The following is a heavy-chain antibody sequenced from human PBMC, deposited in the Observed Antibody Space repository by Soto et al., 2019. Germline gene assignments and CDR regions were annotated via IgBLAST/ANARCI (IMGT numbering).Heavy chain of an antibody. D-gene: IGHD1-7*01. J-gene: IGHJ4*02. V-gene: IGHV3-48*02. Sequence: EVQLVESGGGLVRRGGSLRLSCTASGFTFSGYSMNWVRQAPGQGLEWISYISSGSKTIFYADSVKGRFSIFRDNTKNSQYLQMNSLTDEDTAVYFCAREDILGTRSFDYWGQGTLVTVSS. CDR1: GFTFSGYS. CDR2: ISSGSKTI. CDR3: AREDILGTRSFDY.